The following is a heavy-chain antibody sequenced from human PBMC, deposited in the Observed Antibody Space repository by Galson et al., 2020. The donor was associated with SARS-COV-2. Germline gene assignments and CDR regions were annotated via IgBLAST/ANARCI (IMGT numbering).Heavy chain of an antibody. Sequence: ETSETLSLTCTVSGGSISSGSYYWSWIRQPAGKGLEWIGRIYTSGSTNYNPSLKSRVTISVDTSKNQFSLKLSSVTAADTAVYYCARDTRAGTMEYYFDYWGQGTLVIVSS. V-gene: IGHV4-61*02. CDR3: ARDTRAGTMEYYFDY. CDR2: IYTSGST. J-gene: IGHJ4*02. CDR1: GGSISSGSYY. D-gene: IGHD1-7*01.